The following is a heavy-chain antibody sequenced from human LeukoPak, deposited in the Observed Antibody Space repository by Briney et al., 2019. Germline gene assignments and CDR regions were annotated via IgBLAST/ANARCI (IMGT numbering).Heavy chain of an antibody. CDR3: AGALSVVRGLRGLAYYMDV. Sequence: PSETLSLTCTVSGYSISSSVYYWGWIRQPPGKGLEWIGGFYYTGSTFYNPSLKNRVTISVDTSKNQFSLRLNSVTAADTAVYYCAGALSVVRGLRGLAYYMDVWGKGTTVTISS. V-gene: IGHV4-39*07. CDR2: FYYTGST. D-gene: IGHD3-10*01. CDR1: GYSISSSVYY. J-gene: IGHJ6*03.